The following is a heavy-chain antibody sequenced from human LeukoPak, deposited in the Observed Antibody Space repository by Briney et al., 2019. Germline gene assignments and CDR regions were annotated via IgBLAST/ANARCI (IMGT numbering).Heavy chain of an antibody. CDR2: INHSGTT. Sequence: TSSETLSLTCAVYGGSFSGYYWSWIRQPPGKGLEWIGEINHSGTTNYNPSLKSRVTMSVDTSKNQFSLKLSSVTAADTAVYYCAREACDSGSCDAFDIWGQGTMVTVSS. J-gene: IGHJ3*02. CDR3: AREACDSGSCDAFDI. CDR1: GGSFSGYY. V-gene: IGHV4-34*01. D-gene: IGHD2-15*01.